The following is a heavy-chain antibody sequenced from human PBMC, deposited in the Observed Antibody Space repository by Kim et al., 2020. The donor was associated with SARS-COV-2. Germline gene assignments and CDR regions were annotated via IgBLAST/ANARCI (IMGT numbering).Heavy chain of an antibody. Sequence: ASVKCRFTSSRDDSKNSLYLQINSLKTEDTAVYYCARERRGQTTYYGMDVLGQGTTVTVSS. V-gene: IGHV3-72*01. J-gene: IGHJ6*02. D-gene: IGHD4-17*01. CDR3: ARERRGQTTYYGMDV.